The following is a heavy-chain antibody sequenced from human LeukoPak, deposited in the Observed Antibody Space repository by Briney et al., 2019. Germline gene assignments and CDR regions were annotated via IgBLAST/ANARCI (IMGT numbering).Heavy chain of an antibody. CDR1: GFTFTSSA. CDR3: AATSVYYDFWSGYSGHYYYMDV. Sequence: ASVKLSCKASGFTFTSSAMQWVRKPRAQRHERIGWIVVGTGNRNYAQKVQERVTITRDMSTSTAYMELSSLRSEDTAVYYCAATSVYYDFWSGYSGHYYYMDVWGKGTTVTVSS. D-gene: IGHD3-3*01. J-gene: IGHJ6*03. V-gene: IGHV1-58*02. CDR2: IVVGTGNR.